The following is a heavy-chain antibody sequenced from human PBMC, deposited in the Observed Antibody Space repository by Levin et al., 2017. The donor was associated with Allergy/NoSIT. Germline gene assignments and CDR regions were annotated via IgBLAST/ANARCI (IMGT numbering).Heavy chain of an antibody. CDR2: INHSGST. D-gene: IGHD6-13*01. V-gene: IGHV4-34*01. CDR1: GGSFSGYY. J-gene: IGHJ5*02. Sequence: SQTLSLTCAVYGGSFSGYYWSWIRQPPGKGLEWIGEINHSGSTNYNPSLKSRVTISVDTSKNQFSLKLSSVTAADTAVYYCARGGAYSSSWKKRGGWFDPWGQGTLVTVSS. CDR3: ARGGAYSSSWKKRGGWFDP.